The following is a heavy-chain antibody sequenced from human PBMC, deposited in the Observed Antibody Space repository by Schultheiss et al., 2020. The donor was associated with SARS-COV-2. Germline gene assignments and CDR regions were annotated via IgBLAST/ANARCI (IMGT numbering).Heavy chain of an antibody. CDR1: GGTFSSYA. J-gene: IGHJ5*02. Sequence: SVKVSCKASGGTFSSYAISWVRQAPGQGLEWMGGIIPIFGTANYAQKFQGRVTITADESTSTAYMELSSLRSEDTAVYYCARDRYDFWSGYVSYWYFDPWGQGTLVTVSS. V-gene: IGHV1-69*13. D-gene: IGHD3-3*01. CDR3: ARDRYDFWSGYVSYWYFDP. CDR2: IIPIFGTA.